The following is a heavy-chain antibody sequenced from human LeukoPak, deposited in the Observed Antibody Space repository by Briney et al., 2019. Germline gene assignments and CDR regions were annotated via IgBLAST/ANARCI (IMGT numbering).Heavy chain of an antibody. D-gene: IGHD6-19*01. CDR2: IYNSGST. J-gene: IGHJ4*02. CDR1: GGSISSNY. CDR3: AAESERWLLRS. Sequence: SETLSLTCTVSGGSISSNYWSWIRQPPGKGPEWSGYIYNSGSTNYNPSLKSRVTISIDTSNNQFSLKLNSETAADAAVYYCAAESERWLLRSWGQGTLVTASS. V-gene: IGHV4-59*01.